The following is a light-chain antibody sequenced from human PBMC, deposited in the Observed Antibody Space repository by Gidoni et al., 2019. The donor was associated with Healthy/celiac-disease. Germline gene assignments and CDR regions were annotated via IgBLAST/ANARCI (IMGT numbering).Light chain of an antibody. CDR3: QQSYSTPRT. CDR1: QSISHY. Sequence: DIQMTQSPPSLSASVGERVTITCRASQSISHYLNWYQQKPGKAPKLLIYGASSLQSVVPSRFSGSGSGTDFPLTITRRQPEDFATYYWQQSYSTPRTFGQGTKVEIK. J-gene: IGKJ1*01. CDR2: GAS. V-gene: IGKV1-39*01.